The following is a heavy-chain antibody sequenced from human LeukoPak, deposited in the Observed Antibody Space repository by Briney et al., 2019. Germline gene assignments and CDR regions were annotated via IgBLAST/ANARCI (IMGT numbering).Heavy chain of an antibody. J-gene: IGHJ4*02. D-gene: IGHD1-26*01. CDR2: ISYDGSNK. V-gene: IGHV3-30-3*01. Sequence: XGXEWGAVISYDGSNKYYADSVKGRFTISRDNSKNTLYLQMNSLRAEDTAVYYCARDGLLGYFDYWGQGTLVTVSS. CDR3: ARDGLLGYFDY.